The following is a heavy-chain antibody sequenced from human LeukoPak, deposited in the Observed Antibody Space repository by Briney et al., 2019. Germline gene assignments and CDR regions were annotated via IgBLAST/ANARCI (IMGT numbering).Heavy chain of an antibody. D-gene: IGHD1-26*01. CDR3: ARDVVGSFHYFDF. J-gene: IGHJ4*02. V-gene: IGHV3-53*01. Sequence: GGSLRLSCAASGFNISSNYMSWVRQAPGKGLEWVSVIYSGGYTYYTGSVKGRFTISRDNAKNTVYLQMNSLRVDDTAVYYCARDVVGSFHYFDFWGQGTLVTVPS. CDR2: IYSGGYT. CDR1: GFNISSNY.